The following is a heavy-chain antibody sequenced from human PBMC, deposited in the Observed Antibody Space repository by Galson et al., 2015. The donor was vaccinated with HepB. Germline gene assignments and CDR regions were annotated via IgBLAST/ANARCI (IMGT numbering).Heavy chain of an antibody. J-gene: IGHJ6*02. D-gene: IGHD2/OR15-2a*01. V-gene: IGHV3-9*01. Sequence: SLRLSCAASGFTFDDYAMHWVRQAPGKGLEWVSGISWNSGSIGYADSVKGRFTISRDNAKNSLYLQMNSLRAEDTALYYCAKDLAATTFWGSYGMDVWGQGTTVTVSS. CDR3: AKDLAATTFWGSYGMDV. CDR2: ISWNSGSI. CDR1: GFTFDDYA.